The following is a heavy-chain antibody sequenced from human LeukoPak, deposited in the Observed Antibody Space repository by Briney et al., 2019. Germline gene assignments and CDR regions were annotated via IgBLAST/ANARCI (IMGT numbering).Heavy chain of an antibody. D-gene: IGHD1-26*01. Sequence: GGSLRLSCAASGLTFSSYTMSWVRQAPGKGLEWVSAISAGGGNTYYADSMKGRFTISRDNSKNTLYLQMSSRRAEDTAVYSCAVPQWELLNWGQGTLVSVSS. V-gene: IGHV3-23*01. CDR2: ISAGGGNT. J-gene: IGHJ4*02. CDR3: AVPQWELLN. CDR1: GLTFSSYT.